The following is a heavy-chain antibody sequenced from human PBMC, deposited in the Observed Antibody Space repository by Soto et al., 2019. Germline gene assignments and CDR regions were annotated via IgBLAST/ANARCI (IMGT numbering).Heavy chain of an antibody. J-gene: IGHJ4*02. CDR1: GFTVSSNY. CDR2: IYSGGST. Sequence: EVQLVETGGGLIQPGGSLRLSCAASGFTVSSNYMSWVRQAPGKGLEWVSVIYSGGSTYYADSVKGRFTISRDNSKNTLYLQMNSLRAEDTAVYYCAREHFSWNSLDYWGQGTLVTVSS. CDR3: AREHFSWNSLDY. V-gene: IGHV3-53*02. D-gene: IGHD1-7*01.